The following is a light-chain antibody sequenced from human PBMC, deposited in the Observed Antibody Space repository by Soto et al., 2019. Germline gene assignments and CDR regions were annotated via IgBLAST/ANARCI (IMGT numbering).Light chain of an antibody. V-gene: IGKV1-5*01. CDR3: QQYNSYSIT. CDR2: DAS. CDR1: QSISSW. Sequence: DIQMTQSPSTLSASVGERVTIPCRASQSISSWLAWYQQKPGKAPKLLIYDASSLESGVPSRFSGSGSGTEFTLTISSLQPDDFATYYCQQYNSYSITFGQGTRLEIK. J-gene: IGKJ5*01.